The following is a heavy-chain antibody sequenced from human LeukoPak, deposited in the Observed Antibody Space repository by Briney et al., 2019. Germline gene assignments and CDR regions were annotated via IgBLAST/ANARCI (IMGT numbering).Heavy chain of an antibody. Sequence: GASLRLSCAASAFTLSSYAMSWVRQAPGKGLEWDSAISGSGGSTYYADSVKGRFTISKDNSKNTLYLQMNSLRAEDTAVYYCAKLGSAMVLYYFDYWGQGTLVTVSS. J-gene: IGHJ4*02. CDR1: AFTLSSYA. D-gene: IGHD5-18*01. V-gene: IGHV3-23*01. CDR2: ISGSGGST. CDR3: AKLGSAMVLYYFDY.